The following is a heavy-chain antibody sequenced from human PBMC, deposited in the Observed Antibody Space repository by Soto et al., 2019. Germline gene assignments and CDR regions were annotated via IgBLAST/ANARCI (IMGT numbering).Heavy chain of an antibody. D-gene: IGHD6-19*01. CDR2: VKSKTNGGAS. Sequence: GGSLRLSCAASGFTFSDAWMSWVRQAPGKGLEWVGRVKSKTNGGASDYAAPVKGRFTISRDDSKNTLYLQMNSLKTDDTAVYHCTTEYSTGWHYYYYGMDVWGLGTTVTVSS. V-gene: IGHV3-15*01. CDR3: TTEYSTGWHYYYYGMDV. J-gene: IGHJ6*02. CDR1: GFTFSDAW.